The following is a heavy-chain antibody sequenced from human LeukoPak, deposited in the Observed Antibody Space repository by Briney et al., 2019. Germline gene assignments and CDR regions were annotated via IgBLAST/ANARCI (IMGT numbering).Heavy chain of an antibody. CDR2: IRRGGDVT. CDR1: GSTFSSFP. V-gene: IGHV3-23*01. Sequence: GGSLRLSCAASGSTFSSFPMSWVRQILGKGLQWVAAIRRGGDVTYYADSVKGRFTVSRDNSKNTLYLQLNGLRPEDTAVYYCAKELIVAPTGPVGFEYWGQGTLVTVSS. J-gene: IGHJ4*02. CDR3: AKELIVAPTGPVGFEY. D-gene: IGHD2-21*01.